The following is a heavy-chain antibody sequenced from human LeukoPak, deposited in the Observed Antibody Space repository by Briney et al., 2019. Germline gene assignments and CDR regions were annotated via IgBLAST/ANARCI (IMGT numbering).Heavy chain of an antibody. D-gene: IGHD3-22*01. CDR1: RFIFHNYG. J-gene: IGHJ5*02. Sequence: GRTVSLSCSSSRFIFHNYGLMGVRQPPGRGLEGVSGINNDGSDTTYANFVKGRFTISRDNSKNTLSLQMNRLSPEDTALYYCAKGNSGYFADLWGQGAVVTVSS. CDR2: INNDGSDT. V-gene: IGHV3-23*01. CDR3: AKGNSGYFADL.